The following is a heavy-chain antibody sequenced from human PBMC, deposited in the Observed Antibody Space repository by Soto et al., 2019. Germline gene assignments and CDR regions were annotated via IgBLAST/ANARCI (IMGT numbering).Heavy chain of an antibody. J-gene: IGHJ4*02. Sequence: QVHLVQSGAEVKKPGPSVKVSCKASGYTFTSYGITWVRQAPGQGLEWMGWISAHNGNTDYAQKLQGRVIVTRDTSPSTAYMELRSLISDDTAVYYCARGRYGDYWGQGALVTVSS. CDR1: GYTFTSYG. CDR2: ISAHNGNT. CDR3: ARGRYGDY. V-gene: IGHV1-18*01. D-gene: IGHD1-1*01.